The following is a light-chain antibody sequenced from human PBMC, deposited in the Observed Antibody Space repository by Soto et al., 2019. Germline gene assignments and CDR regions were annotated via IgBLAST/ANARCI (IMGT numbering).Light chain of an antibody. CDR2: GAS. J-gene: IGKJ1*01. CDR1: QSVRSNS. CDR3: QQYGSSPGT. V-gene: IGKV3-20*01. Sequence: EIVLTQSPGTLSLSPGERATLSCRASQSVRSNSLAWYQQKPGQPPRLLIYGASSRATGIPDRFSGSGSGTDFTLTISTLEPEDFAVYFCQQYGSSPGTFGQGTKVEIK.